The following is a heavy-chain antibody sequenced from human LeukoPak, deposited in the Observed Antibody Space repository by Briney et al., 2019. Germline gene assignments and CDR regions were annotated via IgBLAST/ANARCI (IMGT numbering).Heavy chain of an antibody. V-gene: IGHV1-69*06. Sequence: ASVKVSCKASGGTFSSYAISWVRQAPGQGLEWMGGIIPIFGTASYAQKFQGRVTITADKSTSTAYMELSSLRSEDTAVYYCARDRTAAAGLTLYYMDVWGKGTTVTVSS. CDR3: ARDRTAAAGLTLYYMDV. J-gene: IGHJ6*03. CDR2: IIPIFGTA. CDR1: GGTFSSYA. D-gene: IGHD6-13*01.